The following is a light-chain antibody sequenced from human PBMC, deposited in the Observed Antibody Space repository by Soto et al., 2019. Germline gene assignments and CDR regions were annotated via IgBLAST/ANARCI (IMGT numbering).Light chain of an antibody. J-gene: IGKJ1*01. V-gene: IGKV1-5*03. CDR2: KAS. CDR3: QHYSSYSEA. CDR1: QTISSW. Sequence: DIPMTQSPSTLSGSVGDRVTITCRASQTISSWLAWYQQKPGKAPKLLIYKASTLKSGVPSRFSDSGSGTEFTLTISSMQPDDFATYYCQHYSSYSEAFGQGTKVELK.